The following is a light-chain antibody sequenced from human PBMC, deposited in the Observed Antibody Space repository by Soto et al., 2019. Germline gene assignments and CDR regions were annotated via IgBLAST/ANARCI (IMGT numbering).Light chain of an antibody. Sequence: DIQMTQSPSSVSASVGDRVTITCRSSQGISSWLAWYQQKPGKAPKLLIYAASTLVVGVPSRFIGRGSGTHFTLTISSLQPEDFATYDCQQSNSFPFDFGQGTRLEMK. CDR1: QGISSW. CDR3: QQSNSFPFD. J-gene: IGKJ5*01. CDR2: AAS. V-gene: IGKV1-12*01.